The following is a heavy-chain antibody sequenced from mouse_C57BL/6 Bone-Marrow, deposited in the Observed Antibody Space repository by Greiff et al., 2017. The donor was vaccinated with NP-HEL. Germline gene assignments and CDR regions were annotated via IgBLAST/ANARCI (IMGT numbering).Heavy chain of an antibody. V-gene: IGHV5-9-1*02. CDR2: ISSGGDYI. CDR3: TRAAIYYYGSGGFAY. CDR1: GFTFSSYA. J-gene: IGHJ3*01. Sequence: EVHLVESGEGLVKPGGSLKLSCAASGFTFSSYAMSWVRQTPEKRLEWVAYISSGGDYIYYVDTVKGRFTISRDNARNTLYLQMSSLKSEDTAMYYCTRAAIYYYGSGGFAYWGQGTLVTVSA. D-gene: IGHD1-1*01.